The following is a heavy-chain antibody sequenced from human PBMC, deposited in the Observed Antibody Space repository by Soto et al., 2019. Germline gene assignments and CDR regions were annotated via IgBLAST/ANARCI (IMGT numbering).Heavy chain of an antibody. J-gene: IGHJ6*02. CDR3: ARWGVPAAKHYYYYGMDV. Sequence: PSQTLSLTCVISGDSVSSNSAAWNWIRQSPSRGLEWLGRTYYRSKWYNDYAVSVKSRITINPDTSKNQFSLQLNSVTPEDTAVYYCARWGVPAAKHYYYYGMDVWGQGTTVTVS. D-gene: IGHD2-2*01. CDR1: GDSVSSNSAA. CDR2: TYYRSKWYN. V-gene: IGHV6-1*01.